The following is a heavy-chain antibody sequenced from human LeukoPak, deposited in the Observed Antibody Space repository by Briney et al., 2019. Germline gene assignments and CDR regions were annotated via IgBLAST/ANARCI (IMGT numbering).Heavy chain of an antibody. V-gene: IGHV4-59*01. CDR1: GGSMSRYY. CDR2: IYQSGTT. J-gene: IGHJ6*04. CDR3: ASARTTAFMDV. Sequence: PSETLSLTCTVSGGSMSRYYWSWIRQSPGKGLEWIAYIYQSGTTNYNPSLKSRVTISIDMSKNQFSLKLTSVTAADTAVYYCASARTTAFMDVWGKGTTVTVSS. D-gene: IGHD2-2*01.